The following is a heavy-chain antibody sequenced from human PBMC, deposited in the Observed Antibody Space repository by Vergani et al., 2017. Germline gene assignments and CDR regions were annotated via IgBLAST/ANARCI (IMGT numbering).Heavy chain of an antibody. CDR3: ARGGQRGYSYGSFDY. J-gene: IGHJ4*02. CDR2: IYYSGST. CDR1: GSSISSSSYY. D-gene: IGHD5-18*01. V-gene: IGHV4-39*07. Sequence: QLQLQESGPGLVKPSETLSLTCTVSGSSISSSSYYWGWIRQPPGKGLEWIVSIYYSGSTYYNPSLKSRVTISVDTSKNQFSLKLSSVTAADTAVYYCARGGQRGYSYGSFDYWGQGTLVTVSS.